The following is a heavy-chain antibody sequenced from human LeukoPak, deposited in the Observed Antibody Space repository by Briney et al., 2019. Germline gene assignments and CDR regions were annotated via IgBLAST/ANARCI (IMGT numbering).Heavy chain of an antibody. Sequence: SRTLSLTCAVSGGSISSGGYSWSWIRQPPGKGLEWIGYIYHSGSTYYNPSLKSRVTISVDRSKNQFSLKLSSVTAADTAVYYCARFRDYYGSGPLEGWGQGTLVTVSS. CDR2: IYHSGST. CDR3: ARFRDYYGSGPLEG. CDR1: GGSISSGGYS. J-gene: IGHJ4*02. V-gene: IGHV4-30-2*01. D-gene: IGHD3-10*01.